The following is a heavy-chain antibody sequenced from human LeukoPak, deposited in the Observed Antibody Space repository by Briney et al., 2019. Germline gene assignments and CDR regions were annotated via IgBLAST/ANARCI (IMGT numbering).Heavy chain of an antibody. V-gene: IGHV4-4*02. D-gene: IGHD5/OR15-5a*01. Sequence: SGTLSLTCAVSGGSISSSNWWSWVRQHPGKGLEWIGYIYYSGSTYYNPSLKSRVTISVDTSKNQFSLKLSSVTAADAAVYYCARSTSNWGQGTLATVSS. J-gene: IGHJ4*02. CDR1: GGSISSSNW. CDR2: IYYSGST. CDR3: ARSTSN.